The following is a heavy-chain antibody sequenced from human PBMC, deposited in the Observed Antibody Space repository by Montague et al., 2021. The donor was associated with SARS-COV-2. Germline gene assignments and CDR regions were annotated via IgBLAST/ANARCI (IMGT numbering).Heavy chain of an antibody. J-gene: IGHJ5*02. CDR1: GFTFSSYS. V-gene: IGHV3-30-3*01. Sequence: SLRLSCAASGFTFSSYSMHWVRRAPGKGLEWVAVISYDGSNKYYXDSVKGRFTISRDNSKNTLYLQMNSLRAEDTAVYYCARVGSGSYSSWFDPWGQGTLVTVSS. D-gene: IGHD1-26*01. CDR2: ISYDGSNK. CDR3: ARVGSGSYSSWFDP.